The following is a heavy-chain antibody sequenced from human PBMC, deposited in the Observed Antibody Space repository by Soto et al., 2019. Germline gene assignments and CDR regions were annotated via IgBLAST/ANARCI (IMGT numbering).Heavy chain of an antibody. J-gene: IGHJ3*02. CDR2: IYYSGNT. D-gene: IGHD6-6*01. CDR1: VGSITTGGRY. Sequence: QVRLQESGPGLVKPSQTLSLKCSVSVGSITTGGRYWSWIRQLPGKGLEWIGDIYYSGNTYYNASLNSRLTISVAAAKSQFSLQLRSVTAADTAVYYCARALVFPGGDGFDIWGQGRFVTVSS. V-gene: IGHV4-31*02. CDR3: ARALVFPGGDGFDI.